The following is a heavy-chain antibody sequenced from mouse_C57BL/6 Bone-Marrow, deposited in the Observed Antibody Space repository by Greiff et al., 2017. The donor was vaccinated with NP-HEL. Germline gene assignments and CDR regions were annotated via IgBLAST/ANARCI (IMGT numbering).Heavy chain of an antibody. Sequence: QVQLKQPGAELVKPGASVKMSCKASGYTFTSYWITWVKQRPGQGLEWIGDIYPGSGSTNYNEKFKSKATLTVDTASSTAYMQLSSLTSEDSAVYSCARYRITTVVAKDYFDYWGQGTTLTVSA. CDR2: IYPGSGST. J-gene: IGHJ2*01. D-gene: IGHD1-1*01. CDR3: ARYRITTVVAKDYFDY. V-gene: IGHV1-55*01. CDR1: GYTFTSYW.